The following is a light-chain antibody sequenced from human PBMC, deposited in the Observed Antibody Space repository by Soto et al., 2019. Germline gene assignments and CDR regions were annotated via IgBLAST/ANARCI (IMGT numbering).Light chain of an antibody. CDR3: CSYAGSPYV. Sequence: QSVLTQPRSVSGSPGQSVTISCTGTSSDVGRYNYVSWYQHHPGKAPKLMIYDVSTRPSGVPDRFSGSKSGTTASLTISGLQAEDEADYYCCSYAGSPYVFGTGTKVTAL. V-gene: IGLV2-11*01. CDR2: DVS. J-gene: IGLJ1*01. CDR1: SSDVGRYNY.